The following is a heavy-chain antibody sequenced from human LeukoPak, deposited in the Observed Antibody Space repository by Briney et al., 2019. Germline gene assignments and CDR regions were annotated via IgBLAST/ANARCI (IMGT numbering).Heavy chain of an antibody. J-gene: IGHJ4*02. V-gene: IGHV4-38-2*01. CDR2: IYHSGST. CDR3: ARSYSGYDRPCGY. Sequence: SETLSLTCAVSGYSISSGYYWGWIRPPPGKGLEWIGSIYHSGSTYYNPSLKSRVTISVDTSKNQFSLKLSSVTAADTAVYYCARSYSGYDRPCGYWGQGTLVTVSS. CDR1: GYSISSGYY. D-gene: IGHD5-12*01.